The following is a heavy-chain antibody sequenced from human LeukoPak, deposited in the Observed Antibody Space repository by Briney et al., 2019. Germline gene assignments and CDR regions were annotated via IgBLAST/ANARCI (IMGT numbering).Heavy chain of an antibody. CDR1: GYSFTNYW. D-gene: IGHD3-10*01. CDR3: ARRGVNWFDL. J-gene: IGHJ5*02. CDR2: ISPGDSDT. V-gene: IGHV5-51*01. Sequence: GESLKISCKASGYSFTNYWISWVRQMPGKGLEWMGIISPGDSDTTYSPSFQGQVTVSADKSISTAYLQWSSLKASDNAMYYCARRGVNWFDLWGQGTLVTVSS.